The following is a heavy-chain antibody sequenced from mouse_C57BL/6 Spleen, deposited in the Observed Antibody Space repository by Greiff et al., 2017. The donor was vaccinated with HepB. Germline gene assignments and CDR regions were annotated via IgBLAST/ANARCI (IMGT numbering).Heavy chain of an antibody. D-gene: IGHD1-1*01. CDR1: GFTFSSYA. CDR3: ARDTTVVPYFDY. CDR2: ISDGGSYT. J-gene: IGHJ2*01. Sequence: DVMLVESGGGLVKPGGSLKLSCAASGFTFSSYAMSWVRQTPEKRLEWVATISDGGSYTYYPDNVKGRFTISRDNAKNNLYLQMSHLKSEDTAMYYCARDTTVVPYFDYWGQGTTLTVSS. V-gene: IGHV5-4*01.